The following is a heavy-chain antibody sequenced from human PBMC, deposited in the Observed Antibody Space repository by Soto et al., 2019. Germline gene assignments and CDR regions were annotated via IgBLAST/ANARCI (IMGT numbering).Heavy chain of an antibody. D-gene: IGHD5-12*01. CDR2: IKQDGSEK. V-gene: IGHV3-7*01. CDR1: GFTLSTHW. Sequence: GGSLRLSCAASGFTLSTHWMSWVRQAPGKGLEWVANIKQDGSEKNYVDSVKGRFTISRDNAKNSLYVQMNSLRAEDTAVYYCARVDSGYDGNFYYYYMDVWGKGTTVTVSS. CDR3: ARVDSGYDGNFYYYYMDV. J-gene: IGHJ6*03.